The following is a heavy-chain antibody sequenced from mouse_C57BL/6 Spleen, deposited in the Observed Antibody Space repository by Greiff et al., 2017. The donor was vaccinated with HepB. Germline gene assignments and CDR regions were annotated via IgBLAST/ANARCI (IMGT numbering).Heavy chain of an antibody. J-gene: IGHJ1*03. V-gene: IGHV14-3*01. Sequence: VQLKQSVAELVRPGASVKLSCTASGFNIKNTYMHWVKQRPEQGLEWIGRIDPANGNTKYAPKFQGKATITADTSSNTAYLQLSSLTSEDTAIYYCARSPLYYGSSPTCYFDVWGTGTTVTVSS. CDR3: ARSPLYYGSSPTCYFDV. CDR1: GFNIKNTY. CDR2: IDPANGNT. D-gene: IGHD1-1*01.